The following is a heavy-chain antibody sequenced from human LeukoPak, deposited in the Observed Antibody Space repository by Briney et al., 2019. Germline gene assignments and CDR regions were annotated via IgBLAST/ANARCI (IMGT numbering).Heavy chain of an antibody. Sequence: PGGSLRLSCTASGFTFGDYAMSWFRQAPGKGLEWVGFIRSKAYGGTTEYAASVKGRFTISRDDSKSIAYLQMNSLKTEDTAVYYCTTELYSSGWYRPDFDYWGQGTLVTVSS. D-gene: IGHD6-19*01. CDR3: TTELYSSGWYRPDFDY. V-gene: IGHV3-49*03. CDR1: GFTFGDYA. CDR2: IRSKAYGGTT. J-gene: IGHJ4*02.